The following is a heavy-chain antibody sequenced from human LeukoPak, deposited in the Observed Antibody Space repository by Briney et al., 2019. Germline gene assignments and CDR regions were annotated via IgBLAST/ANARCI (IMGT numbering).Heavy chain of an antibody. J-gene: IGHJ4*02. Sequence: KSSETLSLTCTVSGGSISSGSYYWSWIRQPAGKGLEWIGRIYTSGSTNYNPSLKSRVTISVDTSANQFSLKLNSVTAADTAVYYCARHDIIGYFDYWGQGTLATVSS. CDR2: IYTSGST. V-gene: IGHV4-61*02. CDR1: GGSISSGSYY. D-gene: IGHD1-20*01. CDR3: ARHDIIGYFDY.